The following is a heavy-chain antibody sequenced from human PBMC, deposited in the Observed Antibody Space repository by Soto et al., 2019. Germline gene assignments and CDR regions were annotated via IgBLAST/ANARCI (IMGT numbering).Heavy chain of an antibody. V-gene: IGHV3-15*07. J-gene: IGHJ4*02. D-gene: IGHD2-21*02. CDR2: IKSKTDGGTT. Sequence: GGSLRLSCAASGFTFSNAWMNWVRQASGKGLEWVGRIKSKTDGGTTDYAAPVKGRFTISRDDSKNTLYLQMNSLKTEDTAVYYCTTDHIVVVTAIPRDYLGQGTLVTVSS. CDR3: TTDHIVVVTAIPRDY. CDR1: GFTFSNAW.